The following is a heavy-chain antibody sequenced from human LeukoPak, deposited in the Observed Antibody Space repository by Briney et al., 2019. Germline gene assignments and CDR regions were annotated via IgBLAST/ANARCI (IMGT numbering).Heavy chain of an antibody. Sequence: GGSLRLSCAASGFTFDDYAMHWVRQAPGKGLEWVSGISWNSGSIGYADSVKGRFTISRDNAKNSLYLQMNSLRAEDTALYYCAKDIVATGGGYYYYGMDVWGQGTTVTVSS. D-gene: IGHD5-12*01. CDR2: ISWNSGSI. J-gene: IGHJ6*02. V-gene: IGHV3-9*01. CDR3: AKDIVATGGGYYYYGMDV. CDR1: GFTFDDYA.